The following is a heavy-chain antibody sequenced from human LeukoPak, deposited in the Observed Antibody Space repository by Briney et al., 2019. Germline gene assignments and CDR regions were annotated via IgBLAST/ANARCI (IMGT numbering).Heavy chain of an antibody. V-gene: IGHV3-23*01. CDR2: ISGSGGST. CDR1: GFTFSSYA. CDR3: AKAEGMTTVKIFGY. J-gene: IGHJ4*02. D-gene: IGHD4-17*01. Sequence: PGGSLRLSCAASGFTFSSYAMSWVRQAPGKGLEWVSAISGSGGSTYYADSVKGRFTISRDNSMNTLYLQMNSLRAEDTAVYYCAKAEGMTTVKIFGYWGQGTLVTVSS.